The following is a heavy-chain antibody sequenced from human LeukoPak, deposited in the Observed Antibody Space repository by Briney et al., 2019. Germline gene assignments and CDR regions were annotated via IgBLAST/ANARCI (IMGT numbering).Heavy chain of an antibody. CDR2: IVVGSGNT. D-gene: IGHD2-2*01. Sequence: TVKVSCKASGFTFTSSAMQWVRQARGQRLEWIEWIVVGSGNTNYAQKFQERVTITRDMSTSTAYMELSSLRSEDTAVYYCAAVKGRYCSSTSCYVRDYWGQGTLVTVSS. CDR3: AAVKGRYCSSTSCYVRDY. V-gene: IGHV1-58*02. CDR1: GFTFTSSA. J-gene: IGHJ4*02.